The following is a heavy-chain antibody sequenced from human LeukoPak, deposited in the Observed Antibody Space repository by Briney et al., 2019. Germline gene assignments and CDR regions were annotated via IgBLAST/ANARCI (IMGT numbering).Heavy chain of an antibody. J-gene: IGHJ5*02. CDR3: ARGNRITGTP. CDR1: GFTFSTYG. V-gene: IGHV3-30*02. D-gene: IGHD1-7*01. Sequence: GGSLRLSCAASGFTFSTYGMHWVRQAPGKGLEWVAFIRYDGSNKYYADSVKGRFTISRDNSKNTLYLQMNSLRAEDTALYYCARGNRITGTPWGQGTLVTVSS. CDR2: IRYDGSNK.